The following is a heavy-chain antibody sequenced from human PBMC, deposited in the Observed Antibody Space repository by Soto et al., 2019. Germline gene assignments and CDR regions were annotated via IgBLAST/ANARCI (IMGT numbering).Heavy chain of an antibody. CDR3: ARGGRGAMDKGFDY. J-gene: IGHJ4*02. CDR2: IYYSGST. D-gene: IGHD3-16*01. CDR1: GGSISSYY. Sequence: SETLSLTCSVSGGSISSYYWSWIRQPPGKGLEWIGYIYYSGSTNYNPSLKSRVTISVDTSKNQFSLKLSSVTAADTAVYYCARGGRGAMDKGFDYWGQGTLVTVSP. V-gene: IGHV4-59*01.